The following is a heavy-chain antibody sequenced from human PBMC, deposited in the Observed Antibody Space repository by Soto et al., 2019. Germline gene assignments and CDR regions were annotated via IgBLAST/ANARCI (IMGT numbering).Heavy chain of an antibody. CDR1: GFTFSRFA. Sequence: QVQLVESGGGVVQPGKSLRLSCAASGFTFSRFAMHWVRQAPGRGLEWVAVISHDGKNEYYADSVKGRFTISRDNSKNTLYLQMNSLGSEDRAVYYGTKGLSWVLPAADLSDYWGQGTMVTLSS. J-gene: IGHJ4*02. CDR3: TKGLSWVLPAADLSDY. V-gene: IGHV3-30*18. CDR2: ISHDGKNE. D-gene: IGHD2-2*01.